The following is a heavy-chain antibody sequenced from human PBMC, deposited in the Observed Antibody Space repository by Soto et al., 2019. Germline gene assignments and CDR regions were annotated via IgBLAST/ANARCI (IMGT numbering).Heavy chain of an antibody. J-gene: IGHJ4*02. CDR2: IYYSRGT. D-gene: IGHD3-22*01. CDR1: GGSISSGGYY. CDR3: ARGGYYDRSGYYHY. Sequence: QVQLQESGPGLVKPSQTLSLTCTVSGGSISSGGYYWSWIRQHPGKGLEWIGYIYYSRGTYCNPYLKGRVTISVDTSKNQFSLKLSSVTAADTAVYYCARGGYYDRSGYYHYWGQGTLVTVSS. V-gene: IGHV4-31*03.